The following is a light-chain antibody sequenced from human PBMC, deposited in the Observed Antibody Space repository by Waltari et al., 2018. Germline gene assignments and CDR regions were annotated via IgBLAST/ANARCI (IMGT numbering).Light chain of an antibody. CDR2: GAS. CDR1: QSVGSD. Sequence: EIVMTQSPATLSVSPGERATLSCRASQSVGSDLAWYQQNPGQAPSLLIYGASTRVTGVPARFSGSGSGTECTLTISSLQSEDFAVYYCQQYNKWPPYTFGQGTKLEIK. J-gene: IGKJ2*01. CDR3: QQYNKWPPYT. V-gene: IGKV3-15*01.